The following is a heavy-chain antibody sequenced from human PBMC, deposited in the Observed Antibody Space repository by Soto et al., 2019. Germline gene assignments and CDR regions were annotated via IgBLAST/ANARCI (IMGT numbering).Heavy chain of an antibody. D-gene: IGHD4-17*01. J-gene: IGHJ4*02. Sequence: SLRLSCAASVFTFSTYAMHWARQAPGKGLEWVALISYDGGNKYYADSVKGRFTISRDDSKNALYLQMNSLIAEDTAVYYCARKTARGYGDYFVYWGQGTRVTVAS. CDR3: ARKTARGYGDYFVY. V-gene: IGHV3-30-3*01. CDR2: ISYDGGNK. CDR1: VFTFSTYA.